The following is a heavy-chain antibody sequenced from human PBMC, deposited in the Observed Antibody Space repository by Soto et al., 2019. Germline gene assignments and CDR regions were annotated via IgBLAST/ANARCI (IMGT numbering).Heavy chain of an antibody. Sequence: GASVKVSCKASGGTFSSYTISWVRQAPGQGLEWMGRIIPILGIANYAQKFQGRVTITADKSTSTAYMELSSLRSEDTAVYYCARDTSKRDGDYGWEDYYYMDVWGKGTTVTVSS. D-gene: IGHD4-17*01. CDR3: ARDTSKRDGDYGWEDYYYMDV. V-gene: IGHV1-69*04. CDR1: GGTFSSYT. J-gene: IGHJ6*03. CDR2: IIPILGIA.